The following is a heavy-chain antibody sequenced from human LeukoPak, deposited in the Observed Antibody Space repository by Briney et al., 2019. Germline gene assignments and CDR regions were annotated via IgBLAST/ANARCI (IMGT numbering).Heavy chain of an antibody. J-gene: IGHJ4*02. V-gene: IGHV3-7*03. CDR2: IKKDGSEK. Sequence: PGGSLRLSCAASGFTFSSYWMSWVRQAPGKGLEWVANIKKDGSEKYYVDSVKGRFTISRDNAKTSLYLQMNSLKTEDTAVYYCTRLSGDYWNYGGNFDSWGQGTLVTVSS. CDR1: GFTFSSYW. D-gene: IGHD1-7*01. CDR3: TRLSGDYWNYGGNFDS.